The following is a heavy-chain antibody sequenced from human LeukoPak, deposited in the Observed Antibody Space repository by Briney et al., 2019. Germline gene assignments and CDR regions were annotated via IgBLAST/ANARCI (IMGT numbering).Heavy chain of an antibody. Sequence: ASVKVSCRASGYTFTGYYMHWVRQAPGQGLEWMGWINPNSGGTNYAQKFQGRVTMTRDTSISTAYMELSRLRSDDTAVYYCARDYDILTGPFDYWGQGTLVTVSS. D-gene: IGHD3-9*01. CDR3: ARDYDILTGPFDY. J-gene: IGHJ4*02. CDR1: GYTFTGYY. CDR2: INPNSGGT. V-gene: IGHV1-2*02.